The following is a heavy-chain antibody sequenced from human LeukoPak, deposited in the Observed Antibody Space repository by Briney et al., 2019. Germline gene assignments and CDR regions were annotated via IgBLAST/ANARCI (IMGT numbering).Heavy chain of an antibody. CDR1: GFTFSSYE. Sequence: GGSLRLSCAASGFTFSSYEMNWVRQAPGKGLEWVSYISSSGSTIYYADSVKGRFTISRDSAKNSLYLQMNSLRAEDTAVYYCARVGYSSSWYRKYYFDYWGQGTLVTVSS. CDR2: ISSSGSTI. J-gene: IGHJ4*02. CDR3: ARVGYSSSWYRKYYFDY. D-gene: IGHD6-13*01. V-gene: IGHV3-48*03.